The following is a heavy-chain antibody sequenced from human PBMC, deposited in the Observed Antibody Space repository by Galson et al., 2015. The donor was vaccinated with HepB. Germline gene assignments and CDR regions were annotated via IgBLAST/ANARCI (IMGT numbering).Heavy chain of an antibody. D-gene: IGHD6-6*01. V-gene: IGHV1-18*04. CDR2: ISAFNGNT. CDR3: ARVSSSQYYYYYYGMDV. J-gene: IGHJ6*02. CDR1: GYTFTSYG. Sequence: SVKVSCKASGYTFTSYGISWVRQAPGQGLEWMGWISAFNGNTNYAQKLQGRVTMTTDTSTSTAYRELRSLRSDDTAVYYCARVSSSQYYYYYYGMDVWGQGTTVTVSS.